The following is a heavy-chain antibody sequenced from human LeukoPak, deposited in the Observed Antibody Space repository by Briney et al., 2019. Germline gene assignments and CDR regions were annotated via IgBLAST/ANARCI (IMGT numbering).Heavy chain of an antibody. CDR1: GFTFSSYE. CDR3: ANGKPGREYYDSSGYY. CDR2: IRYDGSNK. Sequence: GGSLRLSCAASGFTFSSYEMNWVRQAPGKGLEWVAFIRYDGSNKYYADSVKGRFTISRDNSKNTLYLQMNSLRAEDTAVYYCANGKPGREYYDSSGYYWGQGTLVTVSS. V-gene: IGHV3-30*02. D-gene: IGHD3-22*01. J-gene: IGHJ4*02.